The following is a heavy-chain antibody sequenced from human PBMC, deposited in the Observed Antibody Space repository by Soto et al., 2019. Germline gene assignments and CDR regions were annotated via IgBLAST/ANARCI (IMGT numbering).Heavy chain of an antibody. D-gene: IGHD3-22*01. J-gene: IGHJ4*02. V-gene: IGHV3-33*06. CDR1: GFTFSSYG. Sequence: GGSLRLSCAASGFTFSSYGMHWVRQAPGKGLEWVAVIWYDGSNKYYADSVKGRFTISRDNSKNTLYLQMNSLRAEDTAVYYCVKDPRSAMIVVVTHYPFDYWGQGTLVTVSS. CDR2: IWYDGSNK. CDR3: VKDPRSAMIVVVTHYPFDY.